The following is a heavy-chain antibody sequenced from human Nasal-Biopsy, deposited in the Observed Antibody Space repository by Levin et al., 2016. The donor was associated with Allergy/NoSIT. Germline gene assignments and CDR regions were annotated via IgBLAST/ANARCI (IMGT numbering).Heavy chain of an antibody. J-gene: IGHJ3*02. D-gene: IGHD3-22*01. CDR3: ARVKTSQWLFDAFDM. CDR2: ISHDGSSE. CDR1: GFSFSNHG. V-gene: IGHV3-30*03. Sequence: GESLKISCAASGFSFSNHGMHWVRQAPGKGPEWVGRISHDGSSEDYSHSVKGRFTISRDNSKNTVYLQMNSLIFEDTAVYYCARVKTSQWLFDAFDMWGQGTVVTVSS.